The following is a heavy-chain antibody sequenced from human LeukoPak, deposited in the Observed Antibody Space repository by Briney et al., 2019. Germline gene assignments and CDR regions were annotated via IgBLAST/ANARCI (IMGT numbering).Heavy chain of an antibody. J-gene: IGHJ4*02. V-gene: IGHV3-23*01. CDR2: ITGIGGST. CDR1: GFTFSSYA. D-gene: IGHD3-22*01. Sequence: GGSLRLSCAASGFTFSSYAMNWVRQAPGKGLEWVSSITGIGGSTYYTDSVKGRFTISRDNSKNTLYLQMNSLRAEDTAVYYCARGYYYDSSGPDDYWGQGTLVTVSS. CDR3: ARGYYYDSSGPDDY.